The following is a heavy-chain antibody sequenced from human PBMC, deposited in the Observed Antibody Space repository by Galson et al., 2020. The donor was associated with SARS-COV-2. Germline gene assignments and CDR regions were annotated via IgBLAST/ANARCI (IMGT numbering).Heavy chain of an antibody. CDR3: AKDRSGMATITGSGFDP. J-gene: IGHJ5*02. CDR1: GFTFDDYT. CDR2: ISWDGGST. V-gene: IGHV3-43*01. D-gene: IGHD5-12*01. Sequence: ESLKISCAASGFTFDDYTMHWVRQAPGKGLEWVSLISWDGGSTYYADSVKGRFTISRDNSKNSLYLQMNSLRTEDTALYYCAKDRSGMATITGSGFDPWGQGTLVTVSS.